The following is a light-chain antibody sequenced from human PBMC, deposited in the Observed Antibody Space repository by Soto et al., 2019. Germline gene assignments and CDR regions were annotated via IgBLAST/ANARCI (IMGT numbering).Light chain of an antibody. V-gene: IGLV4-69*01. J-gene: IGLJ7*01. Sequence: QSVLTQSPSASASLGASVKLTCTLSSGHISNAIAWHQQKPEKGPRFLMNVNSDGRHIKGDGIPDRFSGSSSGAERYLIISSLQSEDEADYYCQTWGTGIPVVFGGGTQLTVL. CDR2: VNSDGRH. CDR3: QTWGTGIPVV. CDR1: SGHISNA.